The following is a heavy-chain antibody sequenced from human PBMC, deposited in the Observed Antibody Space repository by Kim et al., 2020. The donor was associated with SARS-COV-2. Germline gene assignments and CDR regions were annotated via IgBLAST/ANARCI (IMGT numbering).Heavy chain of an antibody. D-gene: IGHD3-10*01. CDR2: IKQDGSEK. V-gene: IGHV3-7*01. Sequence: GGSLRLSCAASGFTFSSYWMSWVRQAPGKGLEWVANIKQDGSEKYYVDSVKGRFTISSDNAKNSLYLQMNSLRAEDTAVYYCARVGSGVGRWFFGRWWDYWGQGTLVTVSS. CDR3: ARVGSGVGRWFFGRWWDY. J-gene: IGHJ4*02. CDR1: GFTFSSYW.